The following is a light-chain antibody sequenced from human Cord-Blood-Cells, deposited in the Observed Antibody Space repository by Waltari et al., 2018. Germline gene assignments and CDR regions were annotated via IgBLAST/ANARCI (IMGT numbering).Light chain of an antibody. Sequence: QSALTQPPSASGSPGQSVTISCTGTSSDVGGYNYVSWYQPHPGKAPNLMIYEVSKRPSGFPDRFSGSKSGNTASLTVSGLQADDEADYYCSSYAGSNNYVLGTGTKVTVL. CDR3: SSYAGSNNYV. CDR1: SSDVGGYNY. CDR2: EVS. V-gene: IGLV2-8*01. J-gene: IGLJ1*01.